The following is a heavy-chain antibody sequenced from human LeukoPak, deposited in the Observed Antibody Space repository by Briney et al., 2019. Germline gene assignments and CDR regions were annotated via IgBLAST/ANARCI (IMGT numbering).Heavy chain of an antibody. Sequence: TSETLSLTCTVSGGSISSGSYYWSWIRQPAGKGLEWIGRIYTSGSTNYNPSLKSRVTISVDTSKNQFSLKLSSVTAADTAVYYCAREVRGYSYGYRPTELYWYIDVWGRGTLVTVSS. CDR2: IYTSGST. J-gene: IGHJ2*01. CDR3: AREVRGYSYGYRPTELYWYIDV. CDR1: GGSISSGSYY. V-gene: IGHV4-61*02. D-gene: IGHD5-18*01.